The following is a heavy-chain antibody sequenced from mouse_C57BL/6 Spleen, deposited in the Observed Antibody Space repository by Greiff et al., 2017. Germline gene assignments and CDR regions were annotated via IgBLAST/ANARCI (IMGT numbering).Heavy chain of an antibody. Sequence: VQLQQPGAELVKPGASVKLSCKASGYTFTSYWMQWVKQRPGQGLEWIGEIDPSDSYTNYNQKFKGKATLTVDTSSSTAYMQLSSLTSEDSAVYYCARGSSGLDYWGQGTTLTVSS. V-gene: IGHV1-50*01. D-gene: IGHD3-2*02. CDR2: IDPSDSYT. CDR3: ARGSSGLDY. CDR1: GYTFTSYW. J-gene: IGHJ2*01.